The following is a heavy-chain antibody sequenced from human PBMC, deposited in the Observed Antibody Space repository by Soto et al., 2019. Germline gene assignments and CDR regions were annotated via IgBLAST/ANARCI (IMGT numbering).Heavy chain of an antibody. CDR1: GFTFSSNR. J-gene: IGHJ5*01. V-gene: IGHV3-23*01. CDR2: IGGGTNT. D-gene: IGHD6-19*01. CDR3: AKKWTVPDTPCFDS. Sequence: GGSLRLSXAASGFTFSSNRMSWVRQAPGKGLEWVSGIGGGTNTDYADSVKCRFTISRDSSKNTLYLQMNSVRAEDMDFYYCAKKWTVPDTPCFDSWGHGILVTVSS.